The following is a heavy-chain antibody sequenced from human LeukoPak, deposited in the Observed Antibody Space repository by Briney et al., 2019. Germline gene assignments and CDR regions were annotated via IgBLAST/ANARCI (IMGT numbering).Heavy chain of an antibody. CDR1: GGSFSGYY. Sequence: SETLSLTCAVYGGSFSGYYWSWIRQPPGKGLEWIGEINHSGSTNYNPSLKSRVTISVDTSKNQFSLKLSSVTAADTAVYYCARHKSSSSKLVFDYWGQGTLVTVSS. J-gene: IGHJ4*02. V-gene: IGHV4-34*01. D-gene: IGHD6-6*01. CDR3: ARHKSSSSKLVFDY. CDR2: INHSGST.